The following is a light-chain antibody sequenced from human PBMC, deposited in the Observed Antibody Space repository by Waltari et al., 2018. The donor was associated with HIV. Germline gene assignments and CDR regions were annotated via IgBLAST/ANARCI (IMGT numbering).Light chain of an antibody. CDR3: SSYAGSPYV. CDR2: EIT. Sequence: HSALTQPAPVSGSPGQSITISSTGTSSDFGNSNLVSWYKLHPGKAPKLIIDEITNRPPGISNRCSGSKAGDTAALTSAGLQAEEEADYYCSSYAGSPYVLGSGTKVTVL. J-gene: IGLJ1*01. CDR1: SSDFGNSNL. V-gene: IGLV2-23*02.